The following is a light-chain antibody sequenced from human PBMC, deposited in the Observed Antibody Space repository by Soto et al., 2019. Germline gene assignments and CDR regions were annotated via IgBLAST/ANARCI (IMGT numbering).Light chain of an antibody. J-gene: IGLJ1*01. Sequence: QSALTQPASVSGSPGQSITISCTGNSSDVGGYNYVSWYQQHPGKAPKLMIYDVSNRPSGVSNRFSGSKSGNTASLTISGLQAEDEADDYCSSSTSSSTRVCGPGTKRTVL. CDR1: SSDVGGYNY. V-gene: IGLV2-14*01. CDR2: DVS. CDR3: SSSTSSSTRV.